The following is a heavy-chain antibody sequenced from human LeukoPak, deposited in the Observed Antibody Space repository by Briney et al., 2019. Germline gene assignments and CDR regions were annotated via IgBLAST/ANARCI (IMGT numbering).Heavy chain of an antibody. V-gene: IGHV6-1*01. CDR3: ARDLWGYGDYEY. J-gene: IGHJ4*02. CDR2: TYYRSKLYN. Sequence: SQTLSLTCAISGDSVSSNSAAWNGIRQSPSSGLEWLGRTYYRSKLYNDYAVSVKSRITINPDPSRNQFSLRLSSVTPEDTAVYYCARDLWGYGDYEYWGQGTLVSVSS. D-gene: IGHD3-16*01. CDR1: GDSVSSNSAA.